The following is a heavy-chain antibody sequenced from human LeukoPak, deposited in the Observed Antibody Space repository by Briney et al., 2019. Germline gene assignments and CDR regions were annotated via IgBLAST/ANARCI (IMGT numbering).Heavy chain of an antibody. CDR3: ARDAMTGWFDP. V-gene: IGHV3-48*03. J-gene: IGHJ5*02. D-gene: IGHD3-10*01. Sequence: GGSLRLSCAASGVTFSSYEMNWVGQAPGKGLEWVSYISSSGSTIYYADSVKGRFTISRDNAKNSLYLQMNSLRAEDTAVYYCARDAMTGWFDPWGQGTLVTVSS. CDR1: GVTFSSYE. CDR2: ISSSGSTI.